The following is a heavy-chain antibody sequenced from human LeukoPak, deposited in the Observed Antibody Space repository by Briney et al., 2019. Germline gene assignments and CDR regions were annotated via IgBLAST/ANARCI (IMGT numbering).Heavy chain of an antibody. CDR3: ARGGVYSSGRFDY. D-gene: IGHD6-19*01. CDR2: ISGSGGST. CDR1: GFTFSSYA. Sequence: GGSLRLSCAASGFTFSSYAMSWVRQAPGKGLEWVSAISGSGGSTYYADSVKGRFTISRDNSKNTLYLQMNSLRAEDTAVYYCARGGVYSSGRFDYWGQGTLVTVSS. J-gene: IGHJ4*02. V-gene: IGHV3-23*01.